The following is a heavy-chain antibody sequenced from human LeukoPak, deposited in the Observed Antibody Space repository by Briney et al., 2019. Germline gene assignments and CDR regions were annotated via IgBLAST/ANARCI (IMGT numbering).Heavy chain of an antibody. Sequence: GGSLRLSCAACGFTFSNNAMSWVRQAPGKGLEWVSPTSTSGGSAYYAYSVKGRFTISRDNSKNTLYLQMDSLRADDTAVYYCARYSGSYYYPPAWDLWGQGTLVTVSS. V-gene: IGHV3-23*01. D-gene: IGHD1-26*01. CDR2: TSTSGGSA. CDR1: GFTFSNNA. J-gene: IGHJ4*02. CDR3: ARYSGSYYYPPAWDL.